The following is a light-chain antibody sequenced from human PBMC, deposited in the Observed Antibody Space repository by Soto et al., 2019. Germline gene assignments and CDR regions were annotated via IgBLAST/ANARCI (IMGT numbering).Light chain of an antibody. CDR1: SSDVGGYNY. CDR3: SSYAGSISYV. J-gene: IGLJ1*01. Sequence: QSALTQPPSASGSPGQSVTISCTGTSSDVGGYNYVSWYQQHPGKAPKLMIYEVSKRPSGVPDRFSGSKSGNTASLTVSGLLAEDEADYNCSSYAGSISYVFGTGTKLTVL. V-gene: IGLV2-8*01. CDR2: EVS.